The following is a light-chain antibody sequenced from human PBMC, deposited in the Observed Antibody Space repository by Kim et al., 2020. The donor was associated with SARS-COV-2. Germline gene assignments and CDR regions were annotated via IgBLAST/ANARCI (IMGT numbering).Light chain of an antibody. Sequence: SSELTQDPAVSVALGQTVRITCQGDSLRSYYASWYQQKPGQAPVLVIYGKNNRPSGIPDRFSGSSSGNTASLTITGAQAEDEADYYCYSRDSSGNYVFGTGTKVTVL. CDR1: SLRSYY. CDR3: YSRDSSGNYV. V-gene: IGLV3-19*01. CDR2: GKN. J-gene: IGLJ1*01.